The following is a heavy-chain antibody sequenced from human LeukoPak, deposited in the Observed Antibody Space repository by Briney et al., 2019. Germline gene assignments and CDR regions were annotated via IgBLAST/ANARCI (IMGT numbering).Heavy chain of an antibody. CDR1: RGSISSSSYY. J-gene: IGHJ5*02. Sequence: SETLSLTCTVSRGSISSSSYYWGWIRQPPGKGLEWIGSIYYSGSTYYNPSLKSRVTIPVDTSKNQFSLKLSSVTAADTAVYYCARHGDGSGSYWQANWFDPWGQGTLVTVSS. CDR3: ARHGDGSGSYWQANWFDP. CDR2: IYYSGST. V-gene: IGHV4-39*01. D-gene: IGHD3-10*01.